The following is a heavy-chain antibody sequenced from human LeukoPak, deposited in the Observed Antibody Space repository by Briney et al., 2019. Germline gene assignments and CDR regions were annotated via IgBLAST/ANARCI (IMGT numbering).Heavy chain of an antibody. CDR1: GFTFSSYG. CDR2: ISSSSRYI. V-gene: IGHV3-21*01. Sequence: PWGSLRLSCAAPGFTFSSYGMHWVRQAPGKGLEWVSSISSSSRYIYYADSVKGRFAISRDNAKNSLFLQMNSLRAEDTAVYYCARLPAYYYESSGYSEHDYWGQGTLVSVSS. CDR3: ARLPAYYYESSGYSEHDY. D-gene: IGHD3-22*01. J-gene: IGHJ4*02.